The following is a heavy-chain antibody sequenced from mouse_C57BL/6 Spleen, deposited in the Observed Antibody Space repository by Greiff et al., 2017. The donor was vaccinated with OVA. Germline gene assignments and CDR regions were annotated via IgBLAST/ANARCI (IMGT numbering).Heavy chain of an antibody. J-gene: IGHJ2*01. D-gene: IGHD3-1*01. V-gene: IGHV3-6*01. CDR1: GYSITSGYY. Sequence: EVHLVESGPGLVKPSQSLSLTCSVTGYSITSGYYWNWIRQFPGNKLEWMGYISYDGSNNYNPSLKNRISITRDTSKNQFFLKLNTVTTEDTATYYCARDRGDGDYFDYWGQGTTLTVSS. CDR3: ARDRGDGDYFDY. CDR2: ISYDGSN.